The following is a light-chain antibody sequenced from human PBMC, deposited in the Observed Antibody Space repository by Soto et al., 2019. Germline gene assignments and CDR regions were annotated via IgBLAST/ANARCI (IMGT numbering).Light chain of an antibody. CDR3: QQYYSTPWT. CDR1: QSFLYSSNNKNY. CDR2: WAF. J-gene: IGKJ1*01. V-gene: IGKV4-1*01. Sequence: DIVMTQSPESLAVSLGERATVNCKSSQSFLYSSNNKNYLAWYQQKPGQPPKLLIYWAFTRESGVPDRFSGSGSGTDFTLTISSLQAEDVAVYYCQQYYSTPWTFGQGTKVEIK.